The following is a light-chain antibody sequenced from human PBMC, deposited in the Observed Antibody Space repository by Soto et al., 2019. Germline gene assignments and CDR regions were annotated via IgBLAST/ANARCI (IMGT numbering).Light chain of an antibody. J-gene: IGKJ3*01. CDR1: QTFSSY. CDR2: GAS. Sequence: EIVLTQSPGTLSLSPGERATLSCRASQTFSSYLAWYQQKPGQPPRLLIYGASSRATGFPDRFSGSGSGTDFTLTISRLEPEDVAVYYCQQYGGSPPFTFGPGTKVDIK. CDR3: QQYGGSPPFT. V-gene: IGKV3-20*01.